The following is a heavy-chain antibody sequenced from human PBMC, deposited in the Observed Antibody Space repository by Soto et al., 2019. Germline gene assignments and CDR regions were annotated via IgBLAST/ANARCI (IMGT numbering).Heavy chain of an antibody. Sequence: QVQLVESGGGVVQPGRSLRLSCAASGFIFSSYGMHWVRQAPGKGLEWVAVISYDGSKKYYVDSVKGRFTISRDNSKTAPYLQMNSLRAEDTAVYYCAKGLGYYDSSGSMGRGAFDIWSQGTMVTVSS. CDR3: AKGLGYYDSSGSMGRGAFDI. CDR2: ISYDGSKK. J-gene: IGHJ3*02. V-gene: IGHV3-30*18. D-gene: IGHD3-22*01. CDR1: GFIFSSYG.